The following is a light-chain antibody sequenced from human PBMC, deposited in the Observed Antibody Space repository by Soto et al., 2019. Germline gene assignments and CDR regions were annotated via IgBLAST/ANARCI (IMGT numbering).Light chain of an antibody. CDR1: QSVSSN. V-gene: IGKV3-15*01. Sequence: EVVLTQSPATTSVSTRARATLSCRASQSVSSNLAWYQQKPGPAPRLLIYSESARATGIPARFIGSGSGTEFTLTISSLQSEEFAVYYCQQYNNWRTVGQGTKVDIK. CDR3: QQYNNWRT. CDR2: SES. J-gene: IGKJ1*01.